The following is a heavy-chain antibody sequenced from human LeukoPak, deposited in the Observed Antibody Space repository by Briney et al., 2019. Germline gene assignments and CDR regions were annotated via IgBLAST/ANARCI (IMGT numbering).Heavy chain of an antibody. V-gene: IGHV3-48*03. CDR1: GFTFSSYE. CDR3: ARDGLRDYYDSSGARYYFDY. Sequence: GGSLRLSCAASGFTFSSYEMNWVRQAPGRGLEWVSYISSSGSTIYYADSVKGRFTISRDNAKNSLYLQMNSLRAEDTALYYCARDGLRDYYDSSGARYYFDYWGQGTLVTVSS. CDR2: ISSSGSTI. J-gene: IGHJ4*02. D-gene: IGHD3-22*01.